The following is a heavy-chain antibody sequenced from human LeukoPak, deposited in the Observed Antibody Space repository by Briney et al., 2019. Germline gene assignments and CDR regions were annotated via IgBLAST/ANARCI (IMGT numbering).Heavy chain of an antibody. CDR2: IYHSGSA. V-gene: IGHV4-38-2*01. D-gene: IGHD2-15*01. Sequence: SETLSLTCAVSGYSISSGYYWGWIRPPPGKGLEWIGSIYHSGSASYNPSLKSRLTTSVDTSKNQFSLKLSSVTASDTAVYYCARGDGSYPDWGQGTLVTVSS. CDR1: GYSISSGYY. CDR3: ARGDGSYPD. J-gene: IGHJ4*02.